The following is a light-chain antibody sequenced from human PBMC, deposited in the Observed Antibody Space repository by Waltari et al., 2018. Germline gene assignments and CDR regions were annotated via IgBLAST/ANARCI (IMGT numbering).Light chain of an antibody. CDR1: QSLLHSNGYNY. Sequence: DIVMTQSPLSLPVTPGEPASISCRSSQSLLHSNGYNYLDCYLQKPGQSPQVLIYLTSNRASGVPDRFSGSGSGTDFTLKISRVEAEDVGVYYCMQALQTPRTFGQGTRLEIK. CDR2: LTS. CDR3: MQALQTPRT. J-gene: IGKJ2*01. V-gene: IGKV2-28*01.